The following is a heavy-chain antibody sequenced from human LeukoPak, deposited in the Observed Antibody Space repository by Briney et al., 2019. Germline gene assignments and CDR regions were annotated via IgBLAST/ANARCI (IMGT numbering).Heavy chain of an antibody. CDR3: ARRYGSGDYFDY. J-gene: IGHJ4*02. CDR2: INHSGST. D-gene: IGHD3-10*01. CDR1: GGSFSGYY. V-gene: IGHV4-34*01. Sequence: SETLSLTCAVYGGSFSGYYWSWLRQPPGKGLEWIGEINHSGSTNYNPSLKSRVTISVDTSKSQFSLNLGSVTAADTAVYYCARRYGSGDYFDYWGQGTLVTVSS.